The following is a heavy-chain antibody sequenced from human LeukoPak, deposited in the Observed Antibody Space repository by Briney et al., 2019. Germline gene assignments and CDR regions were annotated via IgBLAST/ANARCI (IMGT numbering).Heavy chain of an antibody. V-gene: IGHV3-23*01. D-gene: IGHD1-26*01. J-gene: IGHJ4*02. CDR2: ISGSGGST. CDR3: AKVPWEFHYFDY. CDR1: GFTFSRHW. Sequence: GWSLRLSCATSGFTFSRHWMSWVRQAPGKGLEWVSAISGSGGSTYYADSVKGRFTISRDNSKNTLYLQMNSLRAEDTAVYYCAKVPWEFHYFDYWGQGTLVTVSS.